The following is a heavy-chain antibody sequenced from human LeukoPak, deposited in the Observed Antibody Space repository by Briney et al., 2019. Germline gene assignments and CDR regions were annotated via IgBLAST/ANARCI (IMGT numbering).Heavy chain of an antibody. Sequence: ASVKLSRKSSGGTFSSYAISWVRQAPGQGLEWVGGIIPIFGAANCAQKFQGRVTITADESTSTAYMELSSLRSEDTAVYYCASDHIAARDYFDYWGQGTLVTVSS. D-gene: IGHD6-6*01. CDR1: GGTFSSYA. CDR3: ASDHIAARDYFDY. V-gene: IGHV1-69*13. CDR2: IIPIFGAA. J-gene: IGHJ4*02.